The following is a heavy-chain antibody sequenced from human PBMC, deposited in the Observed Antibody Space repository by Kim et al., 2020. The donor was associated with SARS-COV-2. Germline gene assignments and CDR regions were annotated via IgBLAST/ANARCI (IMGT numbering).Heavy chain of an antibody. CDR3: ASFRGYYYPD. V-gene: IGHV3-30*01. D-gene: IGHD3-10*01. Sequence: NKYYADSVKGRFTISRDNSKNTLYLQMNSLRAEDTAVYYCASFRGYYYPDWGQGTLVTVSS. CDR2: NK. J-gene: IGHJ4*02.